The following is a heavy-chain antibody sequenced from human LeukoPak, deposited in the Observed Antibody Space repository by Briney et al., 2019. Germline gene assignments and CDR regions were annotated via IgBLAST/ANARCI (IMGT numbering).Heavy chain of an antibody. J-gene: IGHJ5*02. CDR1: GYIFSSYG. CDR3: ARGRPTTSIAAAGVNWFDP. CDR2: ISAYNGHT. V-gene: IGHV1-18*01. D-gene: IGHD6-13*01. Sequence: GASVKVSCKTSGYIFSSYGISWVRQAPGQGLEWMGWISAYNGHTYYAQKFQGRVTMTTDMSTTTAYMELRSLRSDDTAVYYCARGRPTTSIAAAGVNWFDPWGQGTLVTVSS.